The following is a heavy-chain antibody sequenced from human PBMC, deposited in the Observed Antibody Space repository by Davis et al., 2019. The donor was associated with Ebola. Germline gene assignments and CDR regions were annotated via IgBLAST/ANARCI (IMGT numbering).Heavy chain of an antibody. J-gene: IGHJ4*02. CDR3: ARDGPYSSSWYFDY. V-gene: IGHV1-18*01. CDR1: GGTFSSYA. CDR2: ISAYNGNT. D-gene: IGHD6-13*01. Sequence: AASVKVSCKASGGTFSSYAISWVRQAPGQGLEWMGWISAYNGNTNYAQKLQGRVTMTTDTSTSTAYMELRSLRSDDTAVYYCARDGPYSSSWYFDYWGQGTLVTVSS.